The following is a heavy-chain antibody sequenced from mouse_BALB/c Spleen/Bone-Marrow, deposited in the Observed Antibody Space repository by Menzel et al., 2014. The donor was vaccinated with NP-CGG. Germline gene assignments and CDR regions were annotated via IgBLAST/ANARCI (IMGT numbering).Heavy chain of an antibody. CDR2: ISTGGGST. V-gene: IGHV5-12-2*01. CDR3: ARHYYGGSYFDY. D-gene: IGHD1-1*01. Sequence: DVMLVESGGGLVQPGGSLKLSCAASGFTFSSYTMSWVRQTPEKRLEWVAYISTGGGSTYYPDTVKGRFTISRDNAKNTLYLQMSSLKSEDTAMYYCARHYYGGSYFDYWGPGTTLTVSS. J-gene: IGHJ2*01. CDR1: GFTFSSYT.